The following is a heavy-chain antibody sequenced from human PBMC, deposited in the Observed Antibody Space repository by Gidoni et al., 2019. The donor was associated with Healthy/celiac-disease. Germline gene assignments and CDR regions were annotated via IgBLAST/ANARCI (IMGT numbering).Heavy chain of an antibody. Sequence: QVQLVESGGGGVQHGRSLRLSCAASGLAFSRYGMYWVRRAPGKGLGWLVVISYDGSNKYYADSVKGRFTISIDKSKNPLYLQLSSLRAADTAVYYCAKDLSWSYPWYCYYGMDVWGQGTTVTVSS. CDR1: GLAFSRYG. J-gene: IGHJ6*02. CDR3: AKDLSWSYPWYCYYGMDV. CDR2: ISYDGSNK. D-gene: IGHD1-26*01. V-gene: IGHV3-30*18.